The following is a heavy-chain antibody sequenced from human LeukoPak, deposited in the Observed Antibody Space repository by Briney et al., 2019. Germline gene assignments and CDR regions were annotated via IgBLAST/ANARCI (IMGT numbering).Heavy chain of an antibody. CDR2: IYSGGST. D-gene: IGHD6-13*01. Sequence: GGSLRLSCAASGFTVSSNYMSWVRQAPGKGLEWVSVIYSGGSTYYADSVKGRFTISRDNSKNTLYLQMNSLRAEDTAVYYCAKDLIAAAGGYYYYYMDVWGKGTTVTVSS. V-gene: IGHV3-66*02. CDR1: GFTVSSNY. J-gene: IGHJ6*03. CDR3: AKDLIAAAGGYYYYYMDV.